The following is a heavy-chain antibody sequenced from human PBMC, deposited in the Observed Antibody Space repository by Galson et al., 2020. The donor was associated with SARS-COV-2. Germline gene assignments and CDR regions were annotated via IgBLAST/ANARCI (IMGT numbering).Heavy chain of an antibody. V-gene: IGHV4-59*01. D-gene: IGHD6-13*01. CDR2: IYYSGRT. CDR1: GGSISPYY. J-gene: IGHJ4*02. CDR3: ARGWGGQLGLDY. Sequence: SETLSLTCTVSGGSISPYYWSWIRQSPGKGLEWIGYIYYSGRTTYNPSLKSRVTMSVDTSKSQFSLRLTSVTAADTAVYYGARGWGGQLGLDYWGQGSLVTVSS.